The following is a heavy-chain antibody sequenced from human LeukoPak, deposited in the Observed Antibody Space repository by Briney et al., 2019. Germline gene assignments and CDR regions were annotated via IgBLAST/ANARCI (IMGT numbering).Heavy chain of an antibody. V-gene: IGHV3-23*01. J-gene: IGHJ4*02. CDR3: AKDQMGITMVREARDYFDY. CDR1: GFTFSGST. Sequence: PGGSLKLSCAASGFTFSGSTMHWVRQAPGKGLEWVSGISGSAMSTYYADSVKGRFTISRDNSKDTLYLQMNSLGAEDTAVYYCAKDQMGITMVREARDYFDYWGQGSLVTVSS. CDR2: ISGSAMST. D-gene: IGHD3-10*01.